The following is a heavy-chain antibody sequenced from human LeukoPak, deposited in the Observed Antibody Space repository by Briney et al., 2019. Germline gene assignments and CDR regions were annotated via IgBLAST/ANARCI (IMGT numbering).Heavy chain of an antibody. CDR1: GGSFSGYY. CDR2: INHSGRT. J-gene: IGHJ4*02. CDR3: ARGYPRGGKGAYYN. Sequence: SETLSLTCAVYGGSFSGYYWSWIRQPPGKGLEWIGEINHSGRTNYNPSLQSRVTISVDTSKNQFSLKLSSVTAADTAVYYCARGYPRGGKGAYYNWGQGTLVTVSS. V-gene: IGHV4-34*01. D-gene: IGHD1-26*01.